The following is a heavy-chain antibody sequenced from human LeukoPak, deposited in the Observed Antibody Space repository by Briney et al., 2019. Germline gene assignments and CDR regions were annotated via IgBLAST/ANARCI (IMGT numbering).Heavy chain of an antibody. CDR3: AGASWFGEWVR. V-gene: IGHV3-48*02. Sequence: GGSLRLSCAASGFTFSTYSMNWVRQAPGKGLEWISYISSSSNLIYYADSVKGRFTISRDNAKNPLFLQMNSLRDDDTAVYYCAGASWFGEWVRWGQGTLVTVSS. J-gene: IGHJ4*02. CDR2: ISSSSNLI. CDR1: GFTFSTYS. D-gene: IGHD3-10*01.